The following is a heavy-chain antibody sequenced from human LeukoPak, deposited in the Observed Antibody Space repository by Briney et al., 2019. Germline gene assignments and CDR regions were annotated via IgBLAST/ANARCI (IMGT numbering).Heavy chain of an antibody. Sequence: GASVKVSCKASGGTFSSYAISWVRQAPGQGLEWMGGIIPIFGTANYAQKFQGRVTITADKSTSTAYMELSSLRSEDTAMYYCARVYGSGSSLPNDYWGQGTLVTVSS. V-gene: IGHV1-69*06. D-gene: IGHD3-10*01. CDR2: IIPIFGTA. J-gene: IGHJ4*02. CDR3: ARVYGSGSSLPNDY. CDR1: GGTFSSYA.